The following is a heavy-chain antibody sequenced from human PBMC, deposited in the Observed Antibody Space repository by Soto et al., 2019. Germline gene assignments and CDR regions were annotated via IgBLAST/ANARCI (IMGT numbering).Heavy chain of an antibody. V-gene: IGHV1-18*04. CDR2: ISAYNGNT. CDR1: GYTFTSYG. J-gene: IGHJ6*02. Sequence: ASVKVSCKASGYTFTSYGIRWVRQAPGQGLEWMGWISAYNGNTNYAQKLQGRVTMTTDTSTSTAYMELRSLRSDDTAVYYCAREDYGDYAFDGMDVWGQGTLVTVSS. CDR3: AREDYGDYAFDGMDV. D-gene: IGHD4-17*01.